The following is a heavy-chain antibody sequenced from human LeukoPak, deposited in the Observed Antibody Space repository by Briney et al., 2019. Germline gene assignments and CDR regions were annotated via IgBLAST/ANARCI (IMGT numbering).Heavy chain of an antibody. J-gene: IGHJ4*02. CDR1: GFTFSSYA. CDR2: ISYDGSNL. CDR3: ARESYGEIYFDF. V-gene: IGHV3-30*04. Sequence: GGSLRLSCAASGFTFSSYAMHWVRQAPGKGLDWVAVISYDGSNLYYADSVKGRFTISRDNSKNRLYLQMNSLRAEDTAVYYCARESYGEIYFDFWGQGTLVTVSS. D-gene: IGHD4-17*01.